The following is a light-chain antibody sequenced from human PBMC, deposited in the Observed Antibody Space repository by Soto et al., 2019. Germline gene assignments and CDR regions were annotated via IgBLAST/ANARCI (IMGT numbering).Light chain of an antibody. CDR3: QQYGSSPLT. J-gene: IGKJ4*01. CDR1: QRVTSTY. V-gene: IGKV3-20*01. CDR2: GAF. Sequence: DIVLTQSPGTLSLSPGERATLSCRASQRVTSTYFAWYQQKPGQSPRLLIYGAFNRATGIPDRFSGSGSGNDFTLITSSLEPEDFACYYCQQYGSSPLTFGGGTKVEF.